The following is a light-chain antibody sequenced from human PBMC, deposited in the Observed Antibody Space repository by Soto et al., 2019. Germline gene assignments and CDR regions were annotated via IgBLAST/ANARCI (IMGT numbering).Light chain of an antibody. V-gene: IGLV2-14*01. CDR2: DVS. CDR1: SSDVGGYNY. CDR3: SSYTSSSTLSVV. J-gene: IGLJ2*01. Sequence: QSALTQPASVSGSPGQSITISCTGTSSDVGGYNYVSWYQQHPGKAPKLMIYDVSNRPSGVSNRFSGPKSGNTASLTISGLQAEDEADYYCSSYTSSSTLSVVFGGGTKVTVL.